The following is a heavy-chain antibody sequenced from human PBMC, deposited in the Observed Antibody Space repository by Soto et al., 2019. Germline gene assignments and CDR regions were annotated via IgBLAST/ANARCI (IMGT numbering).Heavy chain of an antibody. V-gene: IGHV4-31*03. D-gene: IGHD3-10*01. CDR1: GGSISSGGYY. CDR2: IYYSGST. Sequence: TLSLTCTVSGGSISSGGYYCSWIRQHPGKGLEWIGYIYYSGSTYYNPSLKSRVTISVDTSKNQFSLKLSSVTAADTAVYYCARDGYYGSGSANWFDPWGQGTLVTVSS. CDR3: ARDGYYGSGSANWFDP. J-gene: IGHJ5*02.